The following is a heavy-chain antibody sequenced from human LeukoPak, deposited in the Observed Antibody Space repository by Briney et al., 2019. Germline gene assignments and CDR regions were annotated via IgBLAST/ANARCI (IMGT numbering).Heavy chain of an antibody. V-gene: IGHV3-23*01. CDR1: GFTFSSYA. CDR3: AREPPSSSWSETDY. CDR2: ISGSGGST. J-gene: IGHJ4*02. D-gene: IGHD6-13*01. Sequence: GGSLRLSCAASGFTFSSYAMSWVRQAPGKGLEWVSAISGSGGSTYYADSVKGRFTISRDNAKNSLYLQMNSLRAEDTAVYYCAREPPSSSWSETDYWGQGTLVTVSS.